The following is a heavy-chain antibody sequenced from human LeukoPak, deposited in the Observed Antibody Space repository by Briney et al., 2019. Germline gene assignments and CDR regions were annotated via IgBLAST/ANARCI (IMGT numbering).Heavy chain of an antibody. D-gene: IGHD5-12*01. V-gene: IGHV4-39*01. Sequence: SETLSLTCTVSGGSISSGSYYWGWIRQPPGKGLEWIGSIYSSGGTYYNPSLKSRVTISADTSKNQFSLNLTSVTAADTAAYYCARQRGYSGNYYSSSHFDYWGQGALVTVSS. CDR2: IYSSGGT. CDR1: GGSISSGSYY. J-gene: IGHJ4*02. CDR3: ARQRGYSGNYYSSSHFDY.